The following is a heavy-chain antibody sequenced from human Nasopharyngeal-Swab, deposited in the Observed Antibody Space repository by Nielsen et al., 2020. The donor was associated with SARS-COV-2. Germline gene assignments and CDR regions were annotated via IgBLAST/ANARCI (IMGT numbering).Heavy chain of an antibody. J-gene: IGHJ6*03. Sequence: GSLRLSCAVYGGSFSGYYWTWIRQSPEKGLEWIGEINHGGGPAYNPSHQSRATILVDMSKNQFSLSLNSVTAADTAVYYCARGLLYDLGFYYYMDVWGKGTTVTVS. D-gene: IGHD2-15*01. CDR3: ARGLLYDLGFYYYMDV. V-gene: IGHV4-34*01. CDR2: INHGGGP. CDR1: GGSFSGYY.